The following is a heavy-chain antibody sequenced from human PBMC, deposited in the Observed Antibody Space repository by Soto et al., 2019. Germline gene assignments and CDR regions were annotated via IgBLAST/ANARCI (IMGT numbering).Heavy chain of an antibody. CDR3: ARIERTGYHPSYFDL. Sequence: QVTLKESGPVLVKPTETLTLTCTVSGLSLSNGRMGVSWIRQPPGKALEWLAHIFSNDEKFYSTSLKSRLTIXXDXSXIQVVLTMTNMDPVDTATYYCARIERTGYHPSYFDLWGRGTLVTVSS. CDR1: GLSLSNGRMG. V-gene: IGHV2-26*01. CDR2: IFSNDEK. D-gene: IGHD3-9*01. J-gene: IGHJ2*01.